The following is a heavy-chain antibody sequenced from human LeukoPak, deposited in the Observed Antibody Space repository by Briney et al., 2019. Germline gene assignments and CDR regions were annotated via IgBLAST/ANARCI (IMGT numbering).Heavy chain of an antibody. J-gene: IGHJ6*03. Sequence: GESLKISCKGSGYSVPNYWIAWVRQMPGKGLEWMGFIYPGDSDTRYSPSFQGQVTISADKSISSAYLQWSSLKASDTAMYYCARLVDSNYYYYMDVWGKGTTVTVSS. D-gene: IGHD2-8*02. CDR3: ARLVDSNYYYYMDV. CDR1: GYSVPNYW. CDR2: IYPGDSDT. V-gene: IGHV5-51*01.